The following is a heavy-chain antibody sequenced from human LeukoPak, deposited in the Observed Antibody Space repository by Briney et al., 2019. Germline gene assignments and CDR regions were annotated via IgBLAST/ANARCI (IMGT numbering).Heavy chain of an antibody. V-gene: IGHV1-2*02. CDR1: GGTFSSYA. Sequence: GASVKVSCKASGGTFSSYAISWVRQAPGQGLEWMGWMNPNSGGTNYAQKFQGRVTMTRDTSISTAYMELSRLRSDDTAVYYCARVISPRVAARNSKVLPHFDYWGQGTLVTVSS. CDR3: ARVISPRVAARNSKVLPHFDY. CDR2: MNPNSGGT. D-gene: IGHD6-6*01. J-gene: IGHJ4*02.